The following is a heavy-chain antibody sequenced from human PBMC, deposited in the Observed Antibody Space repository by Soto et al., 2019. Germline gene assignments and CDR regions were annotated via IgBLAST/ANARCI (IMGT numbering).Heavy chain of an antibody. CDR3: ASLGRYIWGSYREN. CDR2: IYHSGST. J-gene: IGHJ4*02. V-gene: IGHV4-4*02. Sequence: SETLSLTCAVSGGSISSSNWWSWVRQPPGKGLEWIGEIYHSGSTNYNPSLKSRVTISVDTSKNQFSLKLSSVTAADTAVYYCASLGRYIWGSYRENWGQGTLVTVSS. CDR1: GGSISSSNW. D-gene: IGHD3-16*02.